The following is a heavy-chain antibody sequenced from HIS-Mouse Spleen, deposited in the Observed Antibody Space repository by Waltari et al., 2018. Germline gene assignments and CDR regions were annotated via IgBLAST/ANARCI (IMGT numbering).Heavy chain of an antibody. V-gene: IGHV3-30-3*01. CDR2: ISYDGSKK. J-gene: IGHJ4*02. Sequence: QVQLVESGGGVVQPGRSLRLSCAASGFTFSSYAMHWVRQAPGQGLEWVAVISYDGSKKYYADSVKGRFTISRDNSKNTLYLQMNSLRAEDTAVYYCARDPGDIVVVVAARYFDYWGQGTLVTVSS. CDR3: ARDPGDIVVVVAARYFDY. D-gene: IGHD2-15*01. CDR1: GFTFSSYA.